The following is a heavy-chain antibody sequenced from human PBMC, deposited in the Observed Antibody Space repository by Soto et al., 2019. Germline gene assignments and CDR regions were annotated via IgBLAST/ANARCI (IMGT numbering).Heavy chain of an antibody. D-gene: IGHD2-15*01. Sequence: GGSLRLSCAASGYSITNHGMHWVLQAPGKGLEWVALIWAHGTEQYYADSVKGRFTVSRDTSTNTVYLQMNSLRAEDTARYYCGKDIRSGSIDYWGQGTLVPVAS. CDR3: GKDIRSGSIDY. J-gene: IGHJ4*02. V-gene: IGHV3-33*06. CDR2: IWAHGTEQ. CDR1: GYSITNHG.